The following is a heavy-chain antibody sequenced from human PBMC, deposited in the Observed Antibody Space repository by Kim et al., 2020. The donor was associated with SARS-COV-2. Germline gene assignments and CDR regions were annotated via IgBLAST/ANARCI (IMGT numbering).Heavy chain of an antibody. Sequence: SVKVSCKASGDTLSTYAFNWVRQAPGHGLEWMGEIIPTDATTNYAQKFQGRLTFTADASTRTVYMDLSGLKSEDTALYFCATADGRYRPFDHWGRGTL. V-gene: IGHV1-69*13. CDR3: ATADGRYRPFDH. J-gene: IGHJ4*02. D-gene: IGHD3-16*02. CDR1: GDTLSTYA. CDR2: IIPTDATT.